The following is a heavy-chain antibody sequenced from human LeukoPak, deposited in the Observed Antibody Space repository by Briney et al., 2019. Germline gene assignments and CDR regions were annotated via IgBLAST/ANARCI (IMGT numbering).Heavy chain of an antibody. CDR2: ISWDGGST. Sequence: PGGSLRLSCAASGFTFDDYTMHWVRQAPGKGLEWVSLISWDGGSTYYADSVKGRFTISRDNSKNSLYLQMNSLRAEDTALFYCAKSSCSSSSCCTDYWGQGTLVTVPS. D-gene: IGHD2-2*02. CDR1: GFTFDDYT. CDR3: AKSSCSSSSCCTDY. J-gene: IGHJ4*02. V-gene: IGHV3-43*01.